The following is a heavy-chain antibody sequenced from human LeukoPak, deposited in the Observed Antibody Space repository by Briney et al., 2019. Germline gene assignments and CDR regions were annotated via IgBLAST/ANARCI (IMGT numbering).Heavy chain of an antibody. J-gene: IGHJ3*02. CDR3: ARDREDGAYVNAFDI. D-gene: IGHD4/OR15-4a*01. V-gene: IGHV4-59*11. Sequence: SETLSLTCTVSGGSISGHYWSWVRQPPGKGLEWVGDIYYSGSTNYNPSLKSRVTISVDTSKNQLSLKLTSVTAADTALYYCARDREDGAYVNAFDIWGQGTLVTVSS. CDR2: IYYSGST. CDR1: GGSISGHY.